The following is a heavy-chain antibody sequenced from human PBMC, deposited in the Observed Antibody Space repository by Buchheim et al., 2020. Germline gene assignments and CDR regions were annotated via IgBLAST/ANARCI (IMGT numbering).Heavy chain of an antibody. J-gene: IGHJ5*02. CDR3: ARDSEEYGSGTYGNP. CDR1: GYTFTGYY. V-gene: IGHV1-2*02. Sequence: QVQLVQSGAEVKKSGASVKVSCKASGYTFTGYYMHWVRQAPGPGLEWMGWINPNTGGTNYAQKFQGRVTMPRDTSVRTAYMELSRLRSDDTAVYYCARDSEEYGSGTYGNPWGQGTL. D-gene: IGHD1-26*01. CDR2: INPNTGGT.